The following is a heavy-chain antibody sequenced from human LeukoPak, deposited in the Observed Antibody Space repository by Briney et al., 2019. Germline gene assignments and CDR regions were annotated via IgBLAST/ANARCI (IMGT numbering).Heavy chain of an antibody. CDR3: ARSGYSYGYYYYGMDV. V-gene: IGHV1-8*01. CDR1: GYTFTSYD. D-gene: IGHD5-18*01. J-gene: IGHJ6*02. Sequence: ASVKVSCKASGYTFTSYDINWVRQATGQGLEWKGWMNPNSGNTGYAQKFQGRVTMTRNTSISTAYMELSSLRSEDTAVYYCARSGYSYGYYYYGMDVWGQGTTVTVSS. CDR2: MNPNSGNT.